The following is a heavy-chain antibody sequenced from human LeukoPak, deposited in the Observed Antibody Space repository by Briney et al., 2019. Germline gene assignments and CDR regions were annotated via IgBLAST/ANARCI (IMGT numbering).Heavy chain of an antibody. CDR3: AREYGSGSSRRRFDP. V-gene: IGHV3-9*01. CDR1: GFIFDDYA. CDR2: ISSNSGGI. J-gene: IGHJ5*02. Sequence: GGSLRLSCVTSGFIFDDYAMHWVRQGPGKGLEWVSGISSNSGGIAYADSVKGRFTISRDNAENPLYLQMNSLRAEDTAVYYCAREYGSGSSRRRFDPWGQGTLVTVSS. D-gene: IGHD3-10*01.